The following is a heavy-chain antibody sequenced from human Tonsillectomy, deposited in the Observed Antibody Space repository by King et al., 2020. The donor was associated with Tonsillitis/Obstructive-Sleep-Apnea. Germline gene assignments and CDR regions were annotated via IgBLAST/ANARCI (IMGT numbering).Heavy chain of an antibody. V-gene: IGHV5-10-1*01. CDR3: ARQDTAMVTEYYYMDV. D-gene: IGHD5-18*01. CDR2: IDPSDSYT. J-gene: IGHJ6*03. Sequence: QLVQSGAEVKKPGESLRISCKGSGYSFTSYWISWVRQMPGKGLEWMGRIDPSDSYTNYSPSFQGHVTISADKSISTAYLQWCSLKASDTAMYYCARQDTAMVTEYYYMDVWGKGTTVTVSS. CDR1: GYSFTSYW.